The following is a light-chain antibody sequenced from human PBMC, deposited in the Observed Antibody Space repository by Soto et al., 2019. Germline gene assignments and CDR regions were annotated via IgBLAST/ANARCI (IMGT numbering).Light chain of an antibody. CDR3: QQYNDWLPIT. CDR1: QSVSNN. J-gene: IGKJ5*01. V-gene: IGKV3-15*01. CDR2: YAS. Sequence: EIMMTQSPVTLSVSPGERATLSCRASQSVSNNLAWYQQKPGQAPRLLIYYASTRATSIPARFSGSGSGTEFTLTISSLQSEDFALYYCQQYNDWLPITFGQGTRLEIK.